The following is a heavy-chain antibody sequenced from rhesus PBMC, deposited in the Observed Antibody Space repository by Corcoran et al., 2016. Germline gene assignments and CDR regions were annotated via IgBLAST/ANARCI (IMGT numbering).Heavy chain of an antibody. CDR1: GFSLSTSGMG. J-gene: IGHJ4*01. Sequence: QVTLKESGPALVKPTQTLTLTCTFSGFSLSTSGMGVGWIRQPPGKALEWLASIYWDDEKYYSTSLKSRLTSSKDTSKNQVVLTMTNMDPVDTATYYCARISSGWGDYWGQGVLVTVSS. CDR2: IYWDDEK. D-gene: IGHD6-31*01. CDR3: ARISSGWGDY. V-gene: IGHV2S1*01.